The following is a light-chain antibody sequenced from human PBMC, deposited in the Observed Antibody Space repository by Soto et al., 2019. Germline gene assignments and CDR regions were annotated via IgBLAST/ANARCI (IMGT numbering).Light chain of an antibody. CDR1: QRISSY. CDR2: GAS. Sequence: DIQMTQSPSSLSASVGDRVTITCRASQRISSYLNWYQQKPGKAPKLLIYGASSLQSGVPPRFSGSGSGTDFTLTISSLQPEEFTTYYCQQRYGIPLTFGGGTKVEIK. CDR3: QQRYGIPLT. V-gene: IGKV1-39*01. J-gene: IGKJ4*01.